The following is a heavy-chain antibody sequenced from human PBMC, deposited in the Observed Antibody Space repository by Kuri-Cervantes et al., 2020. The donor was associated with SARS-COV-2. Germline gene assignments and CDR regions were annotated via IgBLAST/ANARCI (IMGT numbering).Heavy chain of an antibody. J-gene: IGHJ4*02. CDR2: IRYDGSNK. CDR3: TTDYVEGSGTVGFDY. Sequence: GESLKISCAASGFTFSSYGMHWVRQAPGKGLEWVAFIRYDGSNKYYADSVKGRFTISRDNSKNTLYLQMNSLRAEDTAVYYCTTDYVEGSGTVGFDYWGQGTLVTVSS. CDR1: GFTFSSYG. V-gene: IGHV3-30*02. D-gene: IGHD1-14*01.